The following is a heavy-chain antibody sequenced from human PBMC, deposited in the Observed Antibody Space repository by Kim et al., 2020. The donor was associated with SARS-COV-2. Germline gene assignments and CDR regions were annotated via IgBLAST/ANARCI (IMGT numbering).Heavy chain of an antibody. CDR3: ATWNGYSSSYVY. Sequence: TYADSVKVRFTISRDNAKNTLYLQMNSLRAEDTAVYYCATWNGYSSSYVYWGQGTLVTVSS. V-gene: IGHV3-74*01. D-gene: IGHD6-6*01. J-gene: IGHJ4*02.